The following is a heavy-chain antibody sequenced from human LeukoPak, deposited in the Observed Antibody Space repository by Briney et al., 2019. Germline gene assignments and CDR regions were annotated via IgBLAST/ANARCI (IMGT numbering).Heavy chain of an antibody. J-gene: IGHJ4*02. CDR3: ARRRGDPYSSSWYYLDY. CDR2: IYYNGST. D-gene: IGHD6-13*01. CDR1: GGSISSYY. V-gene: IGHV4-59*08. Sequence: SETLSLTCTVSGGSISSYYWSWIRQPPGKGLEWIGYIYYNGSTNYNPSLKSRVTISVDTSKNQFSLKLNSVTAADTAVYYCARRRGDPYSSSWYYLDYWGQGTLVTVSS.